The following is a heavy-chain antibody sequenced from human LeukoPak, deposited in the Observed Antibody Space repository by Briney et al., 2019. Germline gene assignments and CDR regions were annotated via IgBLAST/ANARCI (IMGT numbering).Heavy chain of an antibody. V-gene: IGHV4-34*01. J-gene: IGHJ4*02. D-gene: IGHD5-12*01. CDR3: ARGVGYGGETG. CDR1: GGSFSGYY. Sequence: SETLSLTCAVSGGSFSGYYWSWIRQPPGKGLEWIGEINHSGSTNYNPSPKSRVTISVNTSKNQFSLKLSSGTAADTAVYYCARGVGYGGETGWGQGTLVTVSS. CDR2: INHSGST.